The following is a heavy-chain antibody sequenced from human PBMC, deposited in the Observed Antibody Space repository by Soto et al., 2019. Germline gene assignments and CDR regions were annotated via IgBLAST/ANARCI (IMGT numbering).Heavy chain of an antibody. CDR2: IYPGDSDT. CDR3: AKGYYDSSGFTFDY. CDR1: GYTFTTYW. V-gene: IGHV5-51*01. D-gene: IGHD3-22*01. J-gene: IGHJ4*02. Sequence: GESLKISCKVSGYTFTTYWIGWVRQMPGKGLEWMGIIYPGDSDTRYSPSFQGQVTISADKSISTAYLQWSSLKASDTAMFYCAKGYYDSSGFTFDYWGQGTLVTVSS.